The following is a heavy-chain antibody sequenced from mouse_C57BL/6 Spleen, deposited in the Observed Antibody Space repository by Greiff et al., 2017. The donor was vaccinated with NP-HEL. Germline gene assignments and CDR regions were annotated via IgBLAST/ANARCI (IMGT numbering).Heavy chain of an antibody. V-gene: IGHV1-61*01. D-gene: IGHD2-3*01. CDR2: IYPSDSET. CDR1: GYTFTSYW. Sequence: QVQLQQPGAELVRPGSSVKLSCKASGYTFTSYWMDWVKQRPGQGLEWIGNIYPSDSETHYNQKFKDKATLTVDKSSSTAYMQLSSLTSEDSAVYYCARDDGYRGYFDYWGQGTTLTVSS. CDR3: ARDDGYRGYFDY. J-gene: IGHJ2*01.